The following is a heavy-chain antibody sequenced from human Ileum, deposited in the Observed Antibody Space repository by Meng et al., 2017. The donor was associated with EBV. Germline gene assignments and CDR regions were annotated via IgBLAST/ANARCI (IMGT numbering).Heavy chain of an antibody. D-gene: IGHD3-16*01. J-gene: IGHJ4*02. CDR1: GDYIISTDTW. V-gene: IGHV4-4*02. CDR3: ARGSHYTWDV. Sequence: QVQLQGSGPGLVKPAGTPSLTGGVPGDYIISTDTWLSWVRQPPGKGLEWIGEIFHAGNTNYNPSLKSQVTMSVDTSKNQFSLNLSSVTAADSAVYYCARGSHYTWDVWGQGTLVTVSS. CDR2: IFHAGNT.